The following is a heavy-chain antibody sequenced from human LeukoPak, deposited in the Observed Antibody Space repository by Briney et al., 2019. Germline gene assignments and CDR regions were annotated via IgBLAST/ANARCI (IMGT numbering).Heavy chain of an antibody. D-gene: IGHD2-2*01. CDR2: ISSSSSTI. V-gene: IGHV3-48*01. CDR1: GFTFSSYS. J-gene: IGHJ4*02. Sequence: PGGSLRLSCAASGFTFSSYSMNWVRQAPGKGLEWVSYISSSSSTIYYADSVKGRFTISRDNAKNSLYLQMNSLRAEDTAVYYCAREMSSTSCYACGAFDYWGQGTLVTVSS. CDR3: AREMSSTSCYACGAFDY.